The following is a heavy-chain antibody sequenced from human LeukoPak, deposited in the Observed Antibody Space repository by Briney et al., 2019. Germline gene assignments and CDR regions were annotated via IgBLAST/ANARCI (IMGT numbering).Heavy chain of an antibody. V-gene: IGHV3-11*01. J-gene: IGHJ4*02. D-gene: IGHD4-17*01. CDR3: ASGGDYAGVAALFRH. CDR2: LSIRNIII. CDR1: GFNFSASY. Sequence: GGSLRLSCEASGFNFSASYMAWIRLTPGKRLEWVSCLSIRNIIINYADSVRGRFIISRGDTKKSLYLQMNNLRIEDTAIYYCASGGDYAGVAALFRHWGQGSLVTVSS.